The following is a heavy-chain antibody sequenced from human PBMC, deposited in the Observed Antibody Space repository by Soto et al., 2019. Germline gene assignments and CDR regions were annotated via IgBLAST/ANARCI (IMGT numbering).Heavy chain of an antibody. J-gene: IGHJ3*02. D-gene: IGHD2-15*01. CDR3: ARDRDCSGGSCYSSRNAFDI. CDR1: GGSISSGGYY. CDR2: IYYSGST. V-gene: IGHV4-31*03. Sequence: SETLSLTCTVAGGSISSGGYYWSWISQHPGKGLEWIGYIYYSGSTYYNPSLKSRVTISVDTSKNQFSLKLSSVTAADTAVYYCARDRDCSGGSCYSSRNAFDIWGQGTMVTVSS.